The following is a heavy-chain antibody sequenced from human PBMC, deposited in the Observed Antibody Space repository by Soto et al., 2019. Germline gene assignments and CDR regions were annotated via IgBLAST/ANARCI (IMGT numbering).Heavy chain of an antibody. V-gene: IGHV4-31*03. J-gene: IGHJ6*03. Sequence: SETLSLTCTVSGGSISSGGYYWSWNRQHPGKCLEWIGYIYYSGSTYYNPSLKSRVTISVDTSKNQFSLKLSSVTAADTAVYYCARRVDFWSGYYYYYYYMDVWGKGTTVTVSS. D-gene: IGHD3-3*01. CDR3: ARRVDFWSGYYYYYYYMDV. CDR2: IYYSGST. CDR1: GGSISSGGYY.